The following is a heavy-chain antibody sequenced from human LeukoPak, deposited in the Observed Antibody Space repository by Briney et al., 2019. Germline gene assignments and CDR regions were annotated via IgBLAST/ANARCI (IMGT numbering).Heavy chain of an antibody. V-gene: IGHV3-9*01. D-gene: IGHD6-13*01. Sequence: CITCTIAYSASFKGRFTISREKAKNSLYLQMNRLRGEERALYYCAKDIGAAGTSYYFDYWGQGTLVTVSS. CDR3: AKDIGAAGTSYYFDY. CDR2: CITCTI. J-gene: IGHJ4*02.